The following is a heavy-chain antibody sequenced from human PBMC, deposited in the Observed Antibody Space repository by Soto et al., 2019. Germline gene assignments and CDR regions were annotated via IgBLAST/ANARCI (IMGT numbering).Heavy chain of an antibody. CDR2: IIPIFGTA. CDR3: ARDNGAALTHWFDP. Sequence: SVKVSCKASGGTFSSYAISWVRQAPGQGLEWMGGIIPIFGTANYAQKFQGRVTITADESTSTAYMELSSQRSEDTAVYYCARDNGAALTHWFDPWGQGNLVTVSS. CDR1: GGTFSSYA. V-gene: IGHV1-69*13. J-gene: IGHJ5*02. D-gene: IGHD2-8*01.